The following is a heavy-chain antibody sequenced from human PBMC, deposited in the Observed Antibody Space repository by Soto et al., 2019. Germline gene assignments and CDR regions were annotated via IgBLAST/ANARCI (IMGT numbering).Heavy chain of an antibody. CDR3: ARGPYCTNGVCYFNDY. CDR2: MNPNSGNT. J-gene: IGHJ4*02. D-gene: IGHD2-8*01. CDR1: GYTFTSYD. Sequence: GASLKVSCKASGYTFTSYDINWVRQATGQGLEWMGWMNPNSGNTGYAQKFQGRVTMTRNTSISTAYMELSSLRSEDTAVYYCARGPYCTNGVCYFNDYWGQGTLVTVSS. V-gene: IGHV1-8*01.